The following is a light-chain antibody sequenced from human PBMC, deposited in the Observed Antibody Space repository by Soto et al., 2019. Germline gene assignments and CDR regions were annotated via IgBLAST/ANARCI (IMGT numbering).Light chain of an antibody. Sequence: ELILTQSPVSLSLSPGERATLSCRASQSVSYYLAWYQQKPGQAPRLLISGASSRAADIPDRSSGSGSGTDFTLTINRLEPEDFAVYYCQQYDSSPRTFGQGTKVDIK. J-gene: IGKJ1*01. V-gene: IGKV3-20*01. CDR1: QSVSYY. CDR3: QQYDSSPRT. CDR2: GAS.